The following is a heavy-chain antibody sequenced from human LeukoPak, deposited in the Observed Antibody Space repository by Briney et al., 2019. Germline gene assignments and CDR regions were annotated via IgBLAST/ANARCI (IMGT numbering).Heavy chain of an antibody. CDR1: GYTLTGYY. D-gene: IGHD3-10*01. J-gene: IGHJ4*02. V-gene: IGHV1-2*02. CDR3: AILGFGEYIGGFDY. Sequence: ASVKVSCKASGYTLTGYYMHWVRQAPGQGLEWMGWINPNSGGTNYAQKFQGRVTMTRDTSISTAYMELSRLRSDDTAVYYCAILGFGEYIGGFDYWGQGTLVTVSS. CDR2: INPNSGGT.